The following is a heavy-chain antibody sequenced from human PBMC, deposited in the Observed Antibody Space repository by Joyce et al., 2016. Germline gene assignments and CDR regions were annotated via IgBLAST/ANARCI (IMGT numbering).Heavy chain of an antibody. CDR3: ARGRKLLDAYISDWSDY. CDR1: GYTFTTYD. CDR2: MNPKRGNT. J-gene: IGHJ4*02. V-gene: IGHV1-8*01. Sequence: QVQLVQSGAEVKKPGASVKVSCKVSGYTFTTYDINWVRQATGQGLEWMGWMNPKRGNTGYAQKFQGRVTMTRNTSISTAYMEVSSLRSEDTAVYYCARGRKLLDAYISDWSDYWGQGALVTVSS. D-gene: IGHD6-19*01.